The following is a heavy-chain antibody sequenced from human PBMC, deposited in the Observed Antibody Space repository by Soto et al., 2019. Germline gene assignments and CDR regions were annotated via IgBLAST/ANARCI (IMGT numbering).Heavy chain of an antibody. CDR1: GFIFDSYA. Sequence: GGSLRLSCVASGFIFDSYAMNWVRQAPGKGLEWVSGINDSGGRTYYAGSVRGRFTISRDNSKKTLYLHVDSLRAEDTAVYYCAKEEIGDEAYFDYWGEGSLVTVSS. V-gene: IGHV3-23*01. CDR2: INDSGGRT. CDR3: AKEEIGDEAYFDY. J-gene: IGHJ4*02.